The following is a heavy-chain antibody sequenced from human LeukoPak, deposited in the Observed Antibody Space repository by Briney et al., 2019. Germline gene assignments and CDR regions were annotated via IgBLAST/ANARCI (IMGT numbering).Heavy chain of an antibody. V-gene: IGHV4-59*08. CDR3: VRRDNTGWNYFDY. CDR1: GGSFSGYY. D-gene: IGHD6-19*01. J-gene: IGHJ4*02. Sequence: PSETLSLTCAVYGGSFSGYYWSWIRQPPGKGLEWIGDIYYKGNTNYNPSLKSRVTISVDTSKNHLSLKLTSVLAADTAIYYCVRRDNTGWNYFDYWGQGILVTVSS. CDR2: IYYKGNT.